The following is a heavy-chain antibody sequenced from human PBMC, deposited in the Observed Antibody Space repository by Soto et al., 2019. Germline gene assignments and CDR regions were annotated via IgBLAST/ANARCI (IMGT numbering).Heavy chain of an antibody. CDR1: GGSFSGYY. J-gene: IGHJ2*01. D-gene: IGHD3-9*01. V-gene: IGHV4-34*01. CDR3: AREIHDILTGPPCVWYFDL. CDR2: INDRGSI. Sequence: QVQLQQWGAGPLRPLETLSLTCGVSGGSFSGYYWAWIRQSPGKGLEWIGEINDRGSINYNPSLKSRVSISVDTSKNHYSLNLRSVTAADTAVYYCAREIHDILTGPPCVWYFDLWGRGTLVTVSS.